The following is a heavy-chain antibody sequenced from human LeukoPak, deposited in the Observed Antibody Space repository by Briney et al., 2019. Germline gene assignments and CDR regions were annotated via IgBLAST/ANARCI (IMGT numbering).Heavy chain of an antibody. J-gene: IGHJ6*02. CDR2: ISGSGGST. Sequence: GGSLRLSCAASGFAFSSYAMSWVRQAPGKGLEWVSAISGSGGSTYYADSVKGRFTISRDNSKNTLYLQMNSLRAEDTAVYYCARTYHYDSSGPTYYYYYYGMVVWGQGTTVTVSS. V-gene: IGHV3-23*01. CDR1: GFAFSSYA. CDR3: ARTYHYDSSGPTYYYYYYGMVV. D-gene: IGHD3-22*01.